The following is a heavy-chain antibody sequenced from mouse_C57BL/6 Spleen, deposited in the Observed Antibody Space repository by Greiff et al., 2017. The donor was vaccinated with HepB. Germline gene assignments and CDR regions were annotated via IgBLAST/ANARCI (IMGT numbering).Heavy chain of an antibody. J-gene: IGHJ1*03. V-gene: IGHV1-82*01. Sequence: VKLVESGPELVKPGASVKISCKASGYAFSSSWMNWVKQRPGKGLEWIGRIYPGDGDTNYNGKFKGKATLTAHKSSSTAYMQLSSLTSEDSAVYFCAKLGRDWYFDVWGTGTTVTVSS. CDR1: GYAFSSSW. CDR3: AKLGRDWYFDV. D-gene: IGHD4-1*01. CDR2: IYPGDGDT.